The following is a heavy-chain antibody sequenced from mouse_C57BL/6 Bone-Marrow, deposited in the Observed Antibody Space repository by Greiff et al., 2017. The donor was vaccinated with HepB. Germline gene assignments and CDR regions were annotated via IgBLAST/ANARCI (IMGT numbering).Heavy chain of an antibody. Sequence: QVQLQQSGPGLVQPSQSLSITCTVSGFSLTSYGVHWVRQSPGKGLEWLGVIWRGGSTDYNAAFMSRLSITKDNSKSQVFFKMNSLQADDTAIYYCAKRGAAQATLYAMDYWGQGTSVTVSP. V-gene: IGHV2-5*01. D-gene: IGHD3-2*02. J-gene: IGHJ4*01. CDR3: AKRGAAQATLYAMDY. CDR1: GFSLTSYG. CDR2: IWRGGST.